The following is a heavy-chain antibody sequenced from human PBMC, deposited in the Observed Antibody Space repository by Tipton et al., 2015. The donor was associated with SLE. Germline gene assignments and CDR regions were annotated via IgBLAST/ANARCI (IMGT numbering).Heavy chain of an antibody. CDR3: ARDEVVMPAAYYSYYYMDV. CDR2: IYTSGST. Sequence: LRLSCTVSGGSISSYYWSWIRQPAGKGLEWIGRIYTSGSTNYNPSLKSRVTISVDTSKNQFSLNLSSVTAADTAVYFCARDEVVMPAAYYSYYYMDVWGKGTTVTVSS. V-gene: IGHV4-4*07. J-gene: IGHJ6*03. CDR1: GGSISSYY. D-gene: IGHD2-2*01.